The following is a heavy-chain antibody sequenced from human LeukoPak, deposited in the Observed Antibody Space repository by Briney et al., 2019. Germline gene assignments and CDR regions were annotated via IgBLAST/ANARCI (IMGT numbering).Heavy chain of an antibody. CDR1: GFTFSSYA. CDR3: AEHSGNYNFDY. V-gene: IGHV3-23*01. J-gene: IGHJ4*02. Sequence: GGSLRLSCAASGFTFSSYAMTWVRQAPGRGLEWVSGISDSGGSTYYADSVKGRFTISRDNSKNALYLQMNGLRAEDTAVYHCAEHSGNYNFDYWGQGTLVTVSS. D-gene: IGHD1-26*01. CDR2: ISDSGGST.